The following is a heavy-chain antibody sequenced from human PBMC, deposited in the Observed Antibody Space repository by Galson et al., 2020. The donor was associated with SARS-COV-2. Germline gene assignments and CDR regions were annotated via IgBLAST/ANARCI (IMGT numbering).Heavy chain of an antibody. CDR1: GGSFSGYY. Sequence: SETLSLTCAVYGGSFSGYYWSWIRQPPGKGLEWIGEINHSGSTNYNPTLKSRVTISVDTSKNKFPLKLSPVTAADTAVYYCASGGRFLEWVLIVPHPYGMDVWGQGTTVTVSS. CDR2: INHSGST. CDR3: ASGGRFLEWVLIVPHPYGMDV. D-gene: IGHD3-3*01. J-gene: IGHJ6*02. V-gene: IGHV4-34*01.